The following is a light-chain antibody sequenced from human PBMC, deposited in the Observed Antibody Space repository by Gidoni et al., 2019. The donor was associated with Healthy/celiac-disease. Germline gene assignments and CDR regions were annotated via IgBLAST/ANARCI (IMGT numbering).Light chain of an antibody. V-gene: IGLV1-40*01. J-gene: IGLJ2*01. Sequence: QSVLTPPPSVSVAPGQRVTISCTGSSSNIGAGYDVHGYQQLPGTAPKLLIYGNSNRPSGVPDRFSGSKSGTSASLAITGLQAEDEADYYCQSYDSSLSGVVFGGGTKLTVL. CDR3: QSYDSSLSGVV. CDR1: SSNIGAGYD. CDR2: GNS.